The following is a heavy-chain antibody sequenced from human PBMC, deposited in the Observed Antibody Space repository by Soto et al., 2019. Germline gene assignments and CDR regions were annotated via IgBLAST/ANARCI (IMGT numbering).Heavy chain of an antibody. Sequence: SETLSLTYTVSGDSIRSTTYYWGWIRQPPGKGLEWIGSIYYSGSTYYNPSLKSRVTISVDTSKNQFSLKLSSVTAADTAVYYCATTAGPGLYYYSYLDVWGKGTTVTVSS. CDR3: ATTAGPGLYYYSYLDV. J-gene: IGHJ6*03. CDR2: IYYSGST. V-gene: IGHV4-39*01. CDR1: GDSIRSTTYY.